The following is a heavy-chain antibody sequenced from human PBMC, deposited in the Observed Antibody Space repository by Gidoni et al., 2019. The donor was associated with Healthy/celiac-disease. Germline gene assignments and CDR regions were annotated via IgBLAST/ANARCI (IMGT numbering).Heavy chain of an antibody. D-gene: IGHD1-1*01. Sequence: GRSLRLSCAASGFTFSSYAMHWVRQAPGKGLEWVAVISYDGSNKYYADSVKGRLTISRDNSKNTLYLQMNSLRAEDTAVYYCARDRNWNDVSSPFFDYWGQGTLVTVSS. CDR3: ARDRNWNDVSSPFFDY. J-gene: IGHJ4*02. CDR2: ISYDGSNK. V-gene: IGHV3-30-3*01. CDR1: GFTFSSYA.